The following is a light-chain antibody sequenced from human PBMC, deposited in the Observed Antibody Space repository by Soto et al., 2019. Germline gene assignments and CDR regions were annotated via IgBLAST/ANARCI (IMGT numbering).Light chain of an antibody. Sequence: DIQLAQSPSSLSASVGDRVTIACQASQDISKYLNWYQQKPGKAPKLLIYDASNLETGIPSRFSGSGSGTNFSLTITSLQPEDIATYYCQQYENLPLTFGAGTKVDI. CDR2: DAS. V-gene: IGKV1-33*01. CDR1: QDISKY. CDR3: QQYENLPLT. J-gene: IGKJ4*01.